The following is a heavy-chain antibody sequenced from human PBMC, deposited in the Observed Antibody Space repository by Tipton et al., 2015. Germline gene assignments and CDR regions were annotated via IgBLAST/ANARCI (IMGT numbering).Heavy chain of an antibody. CDR3: ARARGRHGGLFDS. J-gene: IGHJ4*02. V-gene: IGHV4-61*01. CDR2: IYYSGST. CDR1: GGSVSTSNYY. D-gene: IGHD4-23*01. Sequence: TLSLTCTVSGGSVSTSNYYWSWIRQPPGKGLEWIGYIYYSGSTNYNPSLKSRVTISVDTSKTQFSLKMSSVTASDTAVYYCARARGRHGGLFDSWGQGILVTVSS.